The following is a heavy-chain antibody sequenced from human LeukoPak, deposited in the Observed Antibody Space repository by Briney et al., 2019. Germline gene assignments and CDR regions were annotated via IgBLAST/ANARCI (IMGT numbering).Heavy chain of an antibody. J-gene: IGHJ5*02. CDR1: GGSFSGYY. V-gene: IGHV4-34*01. Sequence: SGTLSLTCAVYGGSFSGYYLSWIRQPPGKGLEWIGEINNRGSTKYNPSLKSRVTISVDTYKNQLSVKPSNGTAADTAVYYCARAQISSQRAALGRAGSYYKPGSPGAAGFDPWGQGTLVTVSS. CDR2: INNRGST. CDR3: ARAQISSQRAALGRAGSYYKPGSPGAAGFDP. D-gene: IGHD3-10*01.